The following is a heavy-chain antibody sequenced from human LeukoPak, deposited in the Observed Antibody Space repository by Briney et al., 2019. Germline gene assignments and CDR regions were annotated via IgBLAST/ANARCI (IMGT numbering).Heavy chain of an antibody. CDR1: GGSISSYY. V-gene: IGHV4-59*01. J-gene: IGHJ4*02. CDR3: ARGLYYFDY. Sequence: SETLSLTCTVSGGSISSYYWSWIRQPPGKGLEWIGYIYYSGSTNYNPSLKSRVTISVDTSKNQFSLKLSSVTAADTAVYYCARGLYYFDYWGQGTLVTVSS. CDR2: IYYSGST.